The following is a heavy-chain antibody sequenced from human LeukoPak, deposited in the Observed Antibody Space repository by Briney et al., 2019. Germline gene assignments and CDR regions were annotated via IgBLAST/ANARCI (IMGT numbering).Heavy chain of an antibody. D-gene: IGHD2-8*01. V-gene: IGHV4-34*01. CDR1: GGSFSGYY. CDR2: INHSGST. Sequence: SETLSLTCAVYGGSFSGYYWSWIRQPPGKGLEWIGEINHSGSTNYNPSLKSRVTISVDTSKNQFSLKLSSVTAADTAMYYCARPHSGTVNASTYGVIDYWGQGTLVTVSS. J-gene: IGHJ4*02. CDR3: ARPHSGTVNASTYGVIDY.